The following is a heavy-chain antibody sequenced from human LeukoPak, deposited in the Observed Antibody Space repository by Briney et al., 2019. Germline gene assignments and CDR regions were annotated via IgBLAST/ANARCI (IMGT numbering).Heavy chain of an antibody. J-gene: IGHJ4*02. CDR1: GFTFSSYG. Sequence: GGSLRLSCAASGFTFSSYGMHWVRQAPGKGLEWVAFIRYDGSNKYYADSVKGRFTISRDNSKNTLYLQMSSLRAEDTAVYYWARGGGYGVKIDYWGQGTLVTVSS. CDR2: IRYDGSNK. V-gene: IGHV3-30*02. D-gene: IGHD3-10*01. CDR3: ARGGGYGVKIDY.